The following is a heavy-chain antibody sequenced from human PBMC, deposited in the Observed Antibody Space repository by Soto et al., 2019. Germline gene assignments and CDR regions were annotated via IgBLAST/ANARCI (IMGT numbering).Heavy chain of an antibody. CDR3: AKDRLQWLVPCFDY. Sequence: EVQLLESGGGLVQPGASLRLSCAASGFTFSDYAMSWVRQAPGKGLEWISAISGGGDSTYYAGSVKGRFTISRDYSKNTLYLHMNFLRSDDTALYDCAKDRLQWLVPCFDYWGQGDQVAVTS. D-gene: IGHD6-19*01. J-gene: IGHJ4*02. CDR1: GFTFSDYA. CDR2: ISGGGDST. V-gene: IGHV3-23*01.